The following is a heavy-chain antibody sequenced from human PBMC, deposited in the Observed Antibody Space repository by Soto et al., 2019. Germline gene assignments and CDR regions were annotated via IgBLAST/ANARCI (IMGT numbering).Heavy chain of an antibody. CDR2: ISGSGGST. J-gene: IGHJ4*02. CDR3: AKDLKDIVVVVAAESAFDY. Sequence: GGSLRLSCAASGFTFSSYAMSWVRQAPGKGLEWVSAISGSGGSTYYADSVKGRFTISRDNSKNTLYLQMNSLRAEDTAVYYCAKDLKDIVVVVAAESAFDYWGQGTLVTVSS. D-gene: IGHD2-15*01. V-gene: IGHV3-23*01. CDR1: GFTFSSYA.